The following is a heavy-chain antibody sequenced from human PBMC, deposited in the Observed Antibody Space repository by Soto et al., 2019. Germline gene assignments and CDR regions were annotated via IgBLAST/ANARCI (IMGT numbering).Heavy chain of an antibody. Sequence: SETLSLTCSVSGGSINSSSYFLGWFRQPPGKGLEWIGEINHSGSTNYNPSLKSRVTISVDTSKNQFSLKLSSVTAADTAVYYCASSTANRGGRMVYGFLYYYGMDVWGQGTTVTVSS. J-gene: IGHJ6*02. CDR1: GGSINSSSYF. CDR3: ASSTANRGGRMVYGFLYYYGMDV. CDR2: INHSGST. D-gene: IGHD2-8*01. V-gene: IGHV4-39*07.